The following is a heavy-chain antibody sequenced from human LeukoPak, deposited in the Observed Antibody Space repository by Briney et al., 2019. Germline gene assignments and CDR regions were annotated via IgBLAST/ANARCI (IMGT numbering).Heavy chain of an antibody. D-gene: IGHD5-24*01. CDR2: IYTSGST. V-gene: IGHV4-61*02. CDR3: ARRGYNGRYYYYYMDV. Sequence: PSQTLSLTCTVSGGSISSGSYYWSWIRQPAGKGLEWIGRIYTSGSTNYNPSLKSRVTISVDTSKNQFSLKLSSVTTADTAVYYCARRGYNGRYYYYYMDVWGKGTTVTVSS. J-gene: IGHJ6*03. CDR1: GGSISSGSYY.